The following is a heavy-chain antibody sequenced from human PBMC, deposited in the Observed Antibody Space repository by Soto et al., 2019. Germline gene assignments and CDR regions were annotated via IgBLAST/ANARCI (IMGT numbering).Heavy chain of an antibody. V-gene: IGHV4-39*01. D-gene: IGHD3-3*01. CDR3: ARRSGGQLHNWYFDL. J-gene: IGHJ2*01. Sequence: QLQLQESGPGLVKPSETLSLTCTVSGGSISSSSYYWGWIRQPPGKGLEWIGSIYYSGSTYYNPSLKSRVTISVDTSKNQFSLKLSSVTAADTAVYYCARRSGGQLHNWYFDLWGRGTLVTVSS. CDR1: GGSISSSSYY. CDR2: IYYSGST.